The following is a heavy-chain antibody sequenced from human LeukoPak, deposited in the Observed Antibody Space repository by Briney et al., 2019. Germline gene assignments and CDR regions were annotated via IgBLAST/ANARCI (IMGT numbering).Heavy chain of an antibody. CDR3: AKDATAVPGTVYMDV. CDR1: GFTFSSYE. D-gene: IGHD6-19*01. CDR2: IVISGNTI. J-gene: IGHJ6*03. V-gene: IGHV3-48*03. Sequence: GGSLRLSCAASGFTFSSYEMNWVRQAPGKGLEWLSHIVISGNTIHYADSVEGRFTISRDNAKNSVYLQMTSLRDEDTALYYCAKDATAVPGTVYMDVWGKGTTVTVSS.